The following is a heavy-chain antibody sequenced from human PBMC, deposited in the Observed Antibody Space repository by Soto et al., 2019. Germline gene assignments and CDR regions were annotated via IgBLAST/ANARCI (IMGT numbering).Heavy chain of an antibody. CDR2: ITYEGSNK. CDR1: EFIFANYG. J-gene: IGHJ6*02. Sequence: QEQLVESGGGVVQPGRSLRLSCAASEFIFANYGMHWVRQAPGKGLEWVALITYEGSNKYYADAVKGRFTISRDNAKNMVSLQMDSLRAEDTAVYYCAKARGANNWANYYGLDVWGQGTTVTVSS. D-gene: IGHD1-1*01. CDR3: AKARGANNWANYYGLDV. V-gene: IGHV3-30*18.